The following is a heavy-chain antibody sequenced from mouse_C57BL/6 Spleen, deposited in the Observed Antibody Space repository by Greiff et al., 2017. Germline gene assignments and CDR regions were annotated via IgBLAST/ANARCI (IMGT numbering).Heavy chain of an antibody. CDR2: ISSGSSTI. CDR1: GFTFSDYG. V-gene: IGHV5-17*01. CDR3: AGGQGVTGTDFDV. J-gene: IGHJ1*03. Sequence: EVQLVESGGGLVKPGGSLKLSCAASGFTFSDYGMHWVRQAPEKGLEGVAYISSGSSTIYYADTVKGRFTISRDNAKNTLFLQMTSLRSEDTAMYYCAGGQGVTGTDFDVWGTGTTVTVSS. D-gene: IGHD4-1*01.